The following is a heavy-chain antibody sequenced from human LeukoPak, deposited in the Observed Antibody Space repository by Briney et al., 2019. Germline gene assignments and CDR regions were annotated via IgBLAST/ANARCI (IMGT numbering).Heavy chain of an antibody. D-gene: IGHD2-15*01. V-gene: IGHV4-39*07. CDR3: ARGGCSGGSCYDY. CDR2: INHSGNT. Sequence: SETLSLTCTVSGGSISSSNYYWGWIRQPPGKGLEWIGEINHSGNTNYNPSLKSRVTILVDTSKNQFSLKLNSVTAADTAVYYCARGGCSGGSCYDYWGQGTLVTVSS. CDR1: GGSISSSNYY. J-gene: IGHJ4*02.